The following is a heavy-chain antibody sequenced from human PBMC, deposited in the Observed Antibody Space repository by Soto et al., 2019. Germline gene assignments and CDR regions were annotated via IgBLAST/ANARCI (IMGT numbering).Heavy chain of an antibody. CDR3: ATCGLVVPSAQNWFDP. Sequence: PGGSLRLSCTVSGLPFKDYVMSWVRQAPGKGLEWVSSISGRGTSTYSADSVKGRFTISRDNSKNTVYLQMSSLSVEDTAVYFCATCGLVVPSAQNWFDPWGQGSLVTVSS. V-gene: IGHV3-23*01. D-gene: IGHD2-2*01. CDR2: ISGRGTST. J-gene: IGHJ5*02. CDR1: GLPFKDYV.